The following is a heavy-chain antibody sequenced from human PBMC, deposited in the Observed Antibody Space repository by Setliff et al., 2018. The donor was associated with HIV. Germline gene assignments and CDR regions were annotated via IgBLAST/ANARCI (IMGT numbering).Heavy chain of an antibody. V-gene: IGHV1-69*10. CDR1: GGTFSSYA. CDR2: IIPILGIA. J-gene: IGHJ4*02. D-gene: IGHD3-22*01. CDR3: ARDREYYYDNSGFPSFDY. Sequence: SVKVSCKASGGTFSSYAINWVRQAPGQGLEWMGGIIPILGIANYAQKFQGRVTITADKSTSTAYMELSSLRSEDTAVYYCARDREYYYDNSGFPSFDYWGQGTLVTVSS.